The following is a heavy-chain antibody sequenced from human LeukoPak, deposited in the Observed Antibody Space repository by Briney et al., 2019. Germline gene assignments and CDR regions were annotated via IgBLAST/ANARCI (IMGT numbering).Heavy chain of an antibody. V-gene: IGHV3-33*02. D-gene: IGHD1-26*01. Sequence: GGSLRLSCAASGFTFRNYGMYWVRQAPGKGLEWVAIIWYDGSNKYYTDSAKGRFTISRDNSKNTLFLQMNSLRVEDTAVYYCVRHTGSFPLGGMDVWGQGTTVTVSS. CDR2: IWYDGSNK. CDR1: GFTFRNYG. CDR3: VRHTGSFPLGGMDV. J-gene: IGHJ6*02.